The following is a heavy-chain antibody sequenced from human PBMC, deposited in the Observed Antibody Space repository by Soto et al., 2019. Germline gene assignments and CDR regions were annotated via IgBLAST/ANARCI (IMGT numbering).Heavy chain of an antibody. J-gene: IGHJ3*02. CDR3: AKVFVVPYDFDI. V-gene: IGHV3-23*01. Sequence: EVQLLESGGGLVQPGGSLRLSCAASGFTFSSYAMSWVRQAPGKGLEWVSAISGSGGSTYYADSVKGRFTISRDNSKNTVYLHIHCRRGEDTAVYHCAKVFVVPYDFDIWGQGTMVTVSS. D-gene: IGHD3-3*01. CDR1: GFTFSSYA. CDR2: ISGSGGST.